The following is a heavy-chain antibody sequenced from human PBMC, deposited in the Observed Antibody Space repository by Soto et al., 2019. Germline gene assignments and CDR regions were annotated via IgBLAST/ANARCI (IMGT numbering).Heavy chain of an antibody. D-gene: IGHD4-4*01. V-gene: IGHV4-4*02. CDR3: ASLGTTVTTLDY. CDR1: GGSISSSNW. CDR2: ISHSGST. J-gene: IGHJ4*02. Sequence: QVQLQESGPGLVKPSGPLSLTCAVSGGSISSSNWWSWVRQPPGKGLEWIGEISHSGSTNYNPSLKSRDNISVDKSKNQFSLKLSSVTAAYTAVEYCASLGTTVTTLDYWGQGTLVTVSS.